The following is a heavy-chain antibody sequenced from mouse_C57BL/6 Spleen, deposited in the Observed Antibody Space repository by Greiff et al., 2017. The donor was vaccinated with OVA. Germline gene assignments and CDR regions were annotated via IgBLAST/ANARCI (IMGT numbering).Heavy chain of an antibody. CDR2: IYPRSGNT. V-gene: IGHV1-81*01. Sequence: VQLQQSGAELARPGASVKLSCKASGYTFTSYGISWVKQRTGQGLEWIGEIYPRSGNTYYNEKFKGKATLTADKSSSTAYMELRSLTSEDSAVYFCANPYYPDGAWFAYWGKGTLVTVSA. D-gene: IGHD1-1*02. CDR1: GYTFTSYG. J-gene: IGHJ3*01. CDR3: ANPYYPDGAWFAY.